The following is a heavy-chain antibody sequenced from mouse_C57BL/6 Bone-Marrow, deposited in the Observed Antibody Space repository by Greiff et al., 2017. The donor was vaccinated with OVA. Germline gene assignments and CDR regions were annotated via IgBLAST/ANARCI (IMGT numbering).Heavy chain of an antibody. CDR2: IHPNSGST. D-gene: IGHD1-1*01. CDR1: GYTFTSYW. CDR3: ASDYYGSSYYWYFDV. Sequence: QVQLQQPGAELVKPGASVKLSCKASGYTFTSYWMHWVKQRPGQGLEWIGMIHPNSGSTNYNEKFKSKDTLTVDKSSSTAYMQLSSLTSEDSAVYDCASDYYGSSYYWYFDVWGTGTTVTVSS. J-gene: IGHJ1*03. V-gene: IGHV1-64*01.